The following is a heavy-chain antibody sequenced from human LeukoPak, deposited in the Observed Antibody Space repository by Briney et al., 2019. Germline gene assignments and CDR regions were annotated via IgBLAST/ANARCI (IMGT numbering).Heavy chain of an antibody. CDR1: GYTFTGYY. CDR2: INPNSGGT. V-gene: IGHV1-2*02. J-gene: IGHJ5*02. D-gene: IGHD2-21*01. CDR3: ARSGPRGAYCGGDCYRGGDWFDP. Sequence: GASVKDSCKASGYTFTGYYMHWVRQAPGQGLEWMGWINPNSGGTSYAQKFQGRVTMTRDTSTSTVYMELSSLRSEDTAVYYCARSGPRGAYCGGDCYRGGDWFDPWGQGTLVTVSS.